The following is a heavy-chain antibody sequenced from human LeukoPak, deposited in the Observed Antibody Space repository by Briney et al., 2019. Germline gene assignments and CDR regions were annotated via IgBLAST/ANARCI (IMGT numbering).Heavy chain of an antibody. CDR2: IKQDGSEK. Sequence: GGSLRLSCAASGFTFSSYWMSWVRQAPGKGLEWVANIKQDGSEKYYVDSVKGRFTISRDNAKTSLYQQMNSLRAEDTAVYYCARVQVGPPAIVFYYYYYMDVWGKGTTVTVSS. CDR3: ARVQVGPPAIVFYYYYYMDV. CDR1: GFTFSSYW. J-gene: IGHJ6*03. V-gene: IGHV3-7*01. D-gene: IGHD5-18*01.